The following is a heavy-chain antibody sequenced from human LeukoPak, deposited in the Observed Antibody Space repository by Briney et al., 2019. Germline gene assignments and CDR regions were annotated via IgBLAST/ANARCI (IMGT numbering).Heavy chain of an antibody. CDR2: IYYSGST. J-gene: IGHJ4*02. CDR3: ARDRNPIVGATNFDY. D-gene: IGHD1-26*01. V-gene: IGHV4-61*01. Sequence: PSETLSLTCTVSGGSISSSSYFWSCIRQPPVKGLEWIGYIYYSGSTNYNPSLKSRVTISVDTSKNQFSLKLSSVTAADTAVYYCARDRNPIVGATNFDYWGQGTLVTVSS. CDR1: GGSISSSSYF.